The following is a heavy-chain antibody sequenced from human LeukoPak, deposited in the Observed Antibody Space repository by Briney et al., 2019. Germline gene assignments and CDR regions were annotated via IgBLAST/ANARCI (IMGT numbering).Heavy chain of an antibody. J-gene: IGHJ4*02. CDR3: ARASGSYYQYYFDY. D-gene: IGHD1-26*01. V-gene: IGHV1-8*03. Sequence: GASVKVSCKASGYTFTGYYMHWVRQAPGQGLEWMGWMNPNSGNTGYAQKFQGRVTITRNTSISTAYMELSSLRSEDTAVYYCARASGSYYQYYFDYWGQGTLVTVSS. CDR1: GYTFTGYY. CDR2: MNPNSGNT.